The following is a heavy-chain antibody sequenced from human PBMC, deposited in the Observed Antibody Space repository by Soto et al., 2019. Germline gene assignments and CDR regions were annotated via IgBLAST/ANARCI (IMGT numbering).Heavy chain of an antibody. Sequence: PSETLSLTCTVSGGSISSYYWSWIRQPPGKGLEWIGYIYYSGSTNYNPSLKSRVTISVDTSKNQFSLKLSSVTAADTAVYYCARDRSGNWNYVERLGGWFDPWGQGTPVTVSS. CDR1: GGSISSYY. CDR3: ARDRSGNWNYVERLGGWFDP. CDR2: IYYSGST. J-gene: IGHJ5*02. V-gene: IGHV4-59*01. D-gene: IGHD1-7*01.